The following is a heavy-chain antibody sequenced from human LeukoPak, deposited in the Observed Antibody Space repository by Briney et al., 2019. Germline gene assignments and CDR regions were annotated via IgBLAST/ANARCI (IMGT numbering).Heavy chain of an antibody. CDR1: GFTFSRCD. J-gene: IGHJ4*02. V-gene: IGHV3-66*01. CDR2: IYSGGST. CDR3: ASPGNSSGWIIDY. D-gene: IGHD6-19*01. Sequence: GGSLRLSCAASGFTFSRCDMHWVRQAPGKGLEWVSVIYSGGSTYYADSVKGRFTISRDNSKNTLYLQMNSLRAEDTAVYYCASPGNSSGWIIDYWGQGTLVTVSS.